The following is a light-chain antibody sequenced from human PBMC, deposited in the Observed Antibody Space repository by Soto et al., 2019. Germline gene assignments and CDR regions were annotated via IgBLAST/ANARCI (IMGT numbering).Light chain of an antibody. CDR2: GAS. CDR1: QAVSSIL. J-gene: IGKJ4*01. CDR3: QQHGTSPI. Sequence: EVVLTQSPGTLSLSPGERATLSCRASQAVSSILLAWYQQKPGQAPRLLIYGASSRATGIPDRFSGSGSGTDFTLTVSRLEREDFAVYYCQQHGTSPIFGGGTKVELK. V-gene: IGKV3-20*01.